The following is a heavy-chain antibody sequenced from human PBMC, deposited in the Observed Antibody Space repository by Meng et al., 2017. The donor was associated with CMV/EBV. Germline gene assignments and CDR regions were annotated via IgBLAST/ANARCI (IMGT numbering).Heavy chain of an antibody. J-gene: IGHJ4*02. CDR2: IYYSGST. D-gene: IGHD6-13*01. CDR1: GGSISSSSYY. CDR3: ARGGIAAAGLH. Sequence: LQLQRSSPGLVTPSEPPSLTCTVPGGSISSSSYYWGWIRQPPGKGLEWIGSIYYSGSTYYNPSLKSRVTISVDTSKNQFSLKLSSVTAADTAVYYCARGGIAAAGLHWDQGTLVTVSS. V-gene: IGHV4-39*07.